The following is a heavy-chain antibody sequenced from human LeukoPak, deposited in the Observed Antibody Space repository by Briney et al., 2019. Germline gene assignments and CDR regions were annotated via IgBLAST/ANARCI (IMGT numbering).Heavy chain of an antibody. D-gene: IGHD1-7*01. V-gene: IGHV3-21*01. CDR1: GFTFSSYS. CDR3: ARDLGLELRWFDP. CDR2: ISSSSSYI. Sequence: GGSLRLSCAASGFTFSSYSMNWVRQAPGKGLEWVSSISSSSSYIYYADSVEGRFTISRDNAKNSLYLQMNSLRAEDTAVYYCARDLGLELRWFDPWGQGTLVTVSS. J-gene: IGHJ5*02.